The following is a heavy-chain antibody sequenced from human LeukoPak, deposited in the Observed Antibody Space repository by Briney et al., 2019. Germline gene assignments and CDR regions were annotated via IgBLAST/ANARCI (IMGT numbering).Heavy chain of an antibody. CDR2: ISSSSSNI. V-gene: IGHV3-48*01. D-gene: IGHD3-22*01. J-gene: IGHJ4*02. CDR1: GFTFSSYW. CDR3: VRDHDDSTGYCYVDFDY. Sequence: GGSLRLSCAASGFTFSSYWMNWIRQAPGKGLEWVSYISSSSSNIYYADSVKGRFTISRDNARNSLYLQMNSLRAEDTAVYYCVRDHDDSTGYCYVDFDYWGQGTLVTVSS.